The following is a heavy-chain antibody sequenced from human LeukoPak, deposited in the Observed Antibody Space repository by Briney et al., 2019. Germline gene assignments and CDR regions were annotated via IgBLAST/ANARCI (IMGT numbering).Heavy chain of an antibody. J-gene: IGHJ4*02. CDR1: GFTVSNFY. CDR2: IYIAGAT. D-gene: IGHD5-24*01. CDR3: ARGDGYNYWDY. Sequence: PGGSLRLSCAASGFTVSNFYMSWVRQAPGKGLEWVSVIYIAGATYYAGSVRGRFTISRDNSENTLSLQMHSLRAEDTAVYYCARGDGYNYWDYWGQGTLVTVSS. V-gene: IGHV3-66*01.